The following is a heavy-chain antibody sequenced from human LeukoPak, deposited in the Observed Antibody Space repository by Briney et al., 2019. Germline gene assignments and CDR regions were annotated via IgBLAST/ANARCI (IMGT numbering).Heavy chain of an antibody. CDR3: AKWATVVPDDYGGNGGEGYFDY. CDR2: ISWDGGST. V-gene: IGHV3-43D*03. Sequence: PGGSLRLSCAASGFTFDDYAMHWVRQAPGKGLEWVSLISWDGGSTYYADSVKGRFTISRDNSKNSLYLQMNSLRAEDTALYYCAKWATVVPDDYGGNGGEGYFDYWGQGTLVTVSS. CDR1: GFTFDDYA. D-gene: IGHD4-23*01. J-gene: IGHJ4*02.